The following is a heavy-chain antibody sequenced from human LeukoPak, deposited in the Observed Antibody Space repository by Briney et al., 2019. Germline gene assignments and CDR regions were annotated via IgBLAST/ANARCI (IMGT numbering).Heavy chain of an antibody. D-gene: IGHD4-17*01. Sequence: GRSLRLSCAASGFTFDDYAMHWVRQAPGKGLEWVSGISWNSGSIGYADSVKGRFTISRDNAKNSLYLQMNSLRAEDTALYDCAKDAGHDYGDYRRVSHPSLFDDWGQGTLVTVSS. CDR2: ISWNSGSI. V-gene: IGHV3-9*01. J-gene: IGHJ4*02. CDR1: GFTFDDYA. CDR3: AKDAGHDYGDYRRVSHPSLFDD.